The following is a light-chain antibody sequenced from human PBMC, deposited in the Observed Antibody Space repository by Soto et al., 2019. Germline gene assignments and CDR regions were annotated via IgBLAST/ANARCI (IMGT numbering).Light chain of an antibody. CDR3: HQYNSWPST. CDR1: QSVGSD. V-gene: IGKV3D-15*01. CDR2: DSF. Sequence: EIVMMQSPVIPSVSPGERATLSCRASQSVGSDFAWYQQKPGQALRPVICDSFTRATGGPTRSSGSGSETEFTLPTSRLQFEDFAVDYCHQYNSWPSTFGGGTKV. J-gene: IGKJ4*01.